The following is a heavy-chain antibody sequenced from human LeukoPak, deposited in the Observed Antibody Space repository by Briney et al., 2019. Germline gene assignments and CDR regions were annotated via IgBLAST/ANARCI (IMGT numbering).Heavy chain of an antibody. CDR3: ARCDVGDGYSHY. Sequence: SQTLSLTCTVSGGSISSGDYYWSWIRQPPGKGLEWIAYISHSGGTYYNPSLKSRATISLDTSRNQFSLKLSSVTAADTAVYYCARCDVGDGYSHYWGQGTLVTVSS. D-gene: IGHD5-24*01. V-gene: IGHV4-30-4*01. J-gene: IGHJ4*02. CDR1: GGSISSGDYY. CDR2: ISHSGGT.